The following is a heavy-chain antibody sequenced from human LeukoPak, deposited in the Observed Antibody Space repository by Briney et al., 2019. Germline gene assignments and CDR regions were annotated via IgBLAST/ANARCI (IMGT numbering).Heavy chain of an antibody. CDR2: IYYSGST. J-gene: IGHJ4*02. V-gene: IGHV4-59*08. CDR1: GGSVSSYY. D-gene: IGHD1-26*01. Sequence: PSETLSLTCTVSGGSVSSYYWSWIRQPPGKGLEWIGYIYYSGSTNYNPSLKSRVTISVDTSKNQFSLKLSSVTAADTAVYYCARGYRGTDYWGQGTLVTVSS. CDR3: ARGYRGTDY.